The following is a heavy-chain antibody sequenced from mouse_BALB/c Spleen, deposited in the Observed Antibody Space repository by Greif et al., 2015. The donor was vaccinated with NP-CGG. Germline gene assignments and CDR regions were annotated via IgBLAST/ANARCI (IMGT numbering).Heavy chain of an antibody. CDR2: INPSNGRT. CDR1: GYTFTSYW. Sequence: VQLQQSGAELVKPGASVKLSCKASGYTFTSYWMHWVKQRPGQGLEWIGEINPSNGRTNYNEKFKSKATLTVDKSSSTAYMQLSSLTSEDSAVYYCASYRSFAYWGQGTLVTVSA. J-gene: IGHJ3*01. V-gene: IGHV1S81*02. D-gene: IGHD2-14*01. CDR3: ASYRSFAY.